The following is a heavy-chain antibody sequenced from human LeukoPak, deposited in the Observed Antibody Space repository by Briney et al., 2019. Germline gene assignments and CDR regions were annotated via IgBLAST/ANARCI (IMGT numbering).Heavy chain of an antibody. J-gene: IGHJ4*02. D-gene: IGHD6-19*01. CDR1: GLSFSSYG. Sequence: GGSLRLSCAASGLSFSSYGMHWVRQAPGKGLEWVAVIWNDGSNKYYADSVKGRSTVSRDNSKNTLYLQMNSLRDEDTAVYYCARVGSGWYIGGFDYWGQGTLVTVSS. V-gene: IGHV3-33*01. CDR3: ARVGSGWYIGGFDY. CDR2: IWNDGSNK.